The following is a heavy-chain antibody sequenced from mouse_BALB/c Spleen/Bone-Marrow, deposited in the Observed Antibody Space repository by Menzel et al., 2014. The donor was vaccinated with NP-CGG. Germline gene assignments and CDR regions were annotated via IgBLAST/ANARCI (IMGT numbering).Heavy chain of an antibody. CDR3: ARGGDYGFMDY. CDR1: GYAFTNYL. D-gene: IGHD1-2*01. J-gene: IGHJ4*01. CDR2: INPGSGGT. Sequence: VQRVESGAELVRPGTSVKVSCKASGYAFTNYLIEWVKQRPGQGLEWIGVINPGSGGTNYNEKFKGKATLTADKSSSTAYMQLSSRTSDDSAVYFCARGGDYGFMDYWGQGTSVTVSS. V-gene: IGHV1-54*01.